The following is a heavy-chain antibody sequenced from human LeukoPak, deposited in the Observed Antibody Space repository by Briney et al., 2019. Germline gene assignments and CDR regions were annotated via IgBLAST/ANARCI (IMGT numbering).Heavy chain of an antibody. V-gene: IGHV3-74*01. J-gene: IGHJ4*02. CDR3: ARDGGYTYGYFDY. Sequence: PGGSLRLSCAASGFTFSDNRMHLVRQAPGKGLVWVSRINTDGSSTAYADSVKGRFTISRDNAKNTLYLQMNSLRAEDTAVYYCARDGGYTYGYFDYWGQGTLVTVSS. D-gene: IGHD5-18*01. CDR2: INTDGSST. CDR1: GFTFSDNR.